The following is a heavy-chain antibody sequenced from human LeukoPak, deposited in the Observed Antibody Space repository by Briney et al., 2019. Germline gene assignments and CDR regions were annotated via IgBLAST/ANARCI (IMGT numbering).Heavy chain of an antibody. V-gene: IGHV3-30*03. D-gene: IGHD6-19*01. J-gene: IGHJ6*02. Sequence: GGSLRLSCAASGFTFSSYGMHWVRQAPGKGLEWVAVILYDGSNKYYADSVKGRFSLSRDNSKNTLYLQMNSLRAEDTAVCYCARASKGPKSSTYNYYYGMDVGGRGTGDSVSS. CDR3: ARASKGPKSSTYNYYYGMDV. CDR2: ILYDGSNK. CDR1: GFTFSSYG.